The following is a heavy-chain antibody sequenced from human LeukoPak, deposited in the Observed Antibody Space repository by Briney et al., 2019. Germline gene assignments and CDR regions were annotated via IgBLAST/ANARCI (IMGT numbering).Heavy chain of an antibody. CDR3: AKDGIAVAATSHYFDN. J-gene: IGHJ4*02. Sequence: PGGSLRLSCAASGFTFDDYAMHWVRQAPGKGLEWVSLISGDGGSTYYADSVKGRFTISRDNSKNSLYLQMNSLRTEDTALYYCAKDGIAVAATSHYFDNWGQGTLVTVSS. D-gene: IGHD6-19*01. CDR1: GFTFDDYA. V-gene: IGHV3-43*02. CDR2: ISGDGGST.